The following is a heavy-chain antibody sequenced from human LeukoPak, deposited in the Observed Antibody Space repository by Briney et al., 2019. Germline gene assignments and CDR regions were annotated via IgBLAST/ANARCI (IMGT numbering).Heavy chain of an antibody. D-gene: IGHD4-11*01. Sequence: GGSLRLSCAASGFTVSSNYMSWVRQAPGKGLEWVSVIYSGGSTYYADSVKGRFTISRDNSKNTLYLQMNSLRAEDTAVYYCARGPTTVTTDYWGQGALVTVPS. CDR1: GFTVSSNY. V-gene: IGHV3-53*01. CDR2: IYSGGST. CDR3: ARGPTTVTTDY. J-gene: IGHJ4*02.